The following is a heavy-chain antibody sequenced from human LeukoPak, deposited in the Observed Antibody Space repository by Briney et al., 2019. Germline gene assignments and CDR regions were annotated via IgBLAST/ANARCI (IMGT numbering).Heavy chain of an antibody. CDR3: ARDPSSVTLYFFDY. V-gene: IGHV1-2*02. Sequence: ASVKISFKASGYTFRGNYIHWLRQAPGQGLEWMGWIDANNGDTKYAQKFQGRVTMSRDTSISTAYMDLSSLSPDDAAVYYCARDPSSVTLYFFDYWGQGTLVTVSS. J-gene: IGHJ4*02. D-gene: IGHD4-11*01. CDR2: IDANNGDT. CDR1: GYTFRGNY.